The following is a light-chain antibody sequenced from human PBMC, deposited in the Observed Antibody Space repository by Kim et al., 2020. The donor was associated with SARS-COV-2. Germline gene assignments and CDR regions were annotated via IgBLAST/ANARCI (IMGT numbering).Light chain of an antibody. Sequence: PGERATLSCRASQSVSICYLAWYQQKPGQAPRLLIYGAASRATGIPDRFSGSGSGTDFTLTISRLEPEDFAVYYCQQYGSSPPSTFGGGTKVDIK. V-gene: IGKV3-20*01. CDR3: QQYGSSPPST. J-gene: IGKJ4*01. CDR2: GAA. CDR1: QSVSICY.